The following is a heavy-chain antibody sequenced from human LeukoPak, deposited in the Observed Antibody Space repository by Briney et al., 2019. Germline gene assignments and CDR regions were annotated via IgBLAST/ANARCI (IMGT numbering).Heavy chain of an antibody. CDR1: GYTFTGYY. V-gene: IGHV1-2*02. J-gene: IGHJ6*03. CDR2: INPNSGGT. CDR3: ARSPIYYGSGSYYNVPPFYYYYYYMDV. Sequence: ASVKVSCKASGYTFTGYYMHWVRQAPGQGLEWMGWINPNSGGTNYAQKFQGRVTKTRDTSISTAYMELSRLRSDDTAVYYCARSPIYYGSGSYYNVPPFYYYYYYMDVWGKGTTVTVSS. D-gene: IGHD3-10*01.